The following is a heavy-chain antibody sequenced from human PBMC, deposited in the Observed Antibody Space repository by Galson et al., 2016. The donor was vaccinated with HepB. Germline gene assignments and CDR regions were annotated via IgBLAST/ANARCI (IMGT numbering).Heavy chain of an antibody. J-gene: IGHJ4*02. V-gene: IGHV4-39*01. CDR3: AKLPGNGATVFQY. Sequence: SETLSLTCTVSGASVSRSNYNWGWIRQPPGKGLEWIGRISYSGSTLYNPSLKSRVTVSVDTSKNQFSLHLTSLIAADTAVYYCAKLPGNGATVFQYWGQGTLVTGSS. CDR2: ISYSGST. CDR1: GASVSRSNYN. D-gene: IGHD4/OR15-4a*01.